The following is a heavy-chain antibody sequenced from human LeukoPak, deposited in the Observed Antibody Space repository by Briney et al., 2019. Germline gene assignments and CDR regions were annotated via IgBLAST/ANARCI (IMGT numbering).Heavy chain of an antibody. Sequence: PGGSLRLSCAASGFTFSSYEMNWVRQAPGKGLEWVSYISSSGSTIYYADSVKGRFTLSRDNAKNSLYLQMNSLRAEDTAVYYCARDRDTVAGTLGWFDPWGQGTLVTVSS. V-gene: IGHV3-48*03. CDR3: ARDRDTVAGTLGWFDP. CDR1: GFTFSSYE. CDR2: ISSSGSTI. J-gene: IGHJ5*02. D-gene: IGHD5-12*01.